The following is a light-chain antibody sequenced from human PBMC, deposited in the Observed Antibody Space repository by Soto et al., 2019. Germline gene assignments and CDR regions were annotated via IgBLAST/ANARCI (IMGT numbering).Light chain of an antibody. CDR1: QSVLYSSSNKDY. Sequence: DIVMTQSPDSLAVSLGERATINCKSSQSVLYSSSNKDYLAWYQQKPGQPPKMVIYWASTRESGVPDRFSGSGSCTDFTLTISSLQAEDVAVYYCQQYYSTPFTFGPGTKVDIK. J-gene: IGKJ3*01. V-gene: IGKV4-1*01. CDR3: QQYYSTPFT. CDR2: WAS.